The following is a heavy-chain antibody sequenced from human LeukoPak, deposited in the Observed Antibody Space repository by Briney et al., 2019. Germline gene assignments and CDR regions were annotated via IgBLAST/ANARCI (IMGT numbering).Heavy chain of an antibody. CDR3: ARTFGVVIAYFDY. J-gene: IGHJ4*02. CDR1: GYTFTSYD. CDR2: MNPNSGNT. D-gene: IGHD3-3*01. Sequence: ASVRVSCKASGYTFTSYDINWVRQATGQGLEWMGWMNPNSGNTGYAQKFQGRVTMTRNTSISTAYMELSSLRSEDTAVYYCARTFGVVIAYFDYWGQGTLVTVSS. V-gene: IGHV1-8*01.